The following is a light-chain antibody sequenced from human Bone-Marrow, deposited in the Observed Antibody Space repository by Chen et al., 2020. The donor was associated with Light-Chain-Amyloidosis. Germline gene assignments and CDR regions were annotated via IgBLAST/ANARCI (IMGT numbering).Light chain of an antibody. CDR3: CSYGGYSTFV. J-gene: IGLJ2*01. V-gene: IGLV2-23*03. Sequence: QSALTQPASVSGSPGRSITISCTGTIIGTFNLVSWDQQHPGNAPKLIIYEGSRPPSEVSDRFSGSTSGNTASLTISGLQTDDESDYYCCSYGGYSTFVFGGGTKLSVL. CDR2: EGS. CDR1: IIGTFNL.